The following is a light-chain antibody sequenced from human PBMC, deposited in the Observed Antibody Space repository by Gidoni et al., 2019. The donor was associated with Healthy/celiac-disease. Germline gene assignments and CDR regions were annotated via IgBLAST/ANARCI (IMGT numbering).Light chain of an antibody. CDR2: DAS. Sequence: ELVLTQSPATLSWSPGERATLSCGASQSVSSNYLAWYQQKPGLPHRLLIYDASSRAPGIPGRFSGSGAGTDFTLTISRLEPEDFAVYYCQQEDSPTWTFGQGTKVEIK. V-gene: IGKV3D-20*01. CDR1: QSVSSNY. J-gene: IGKJ1*01. CDR3: QQEDSPTWT.